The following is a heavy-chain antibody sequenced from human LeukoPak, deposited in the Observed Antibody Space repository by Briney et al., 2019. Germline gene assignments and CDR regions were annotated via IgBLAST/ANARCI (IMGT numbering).Heavy chain of an antibody. CDR2: ISYDGSNK. CDR1: GFTFSSCA. J-gene: IGHJ4*02. Sequence: PGGSLRLSCAASGFTFSSCAMHWVRQAPGKGLEWVAVISYDGSNKHYADSVKGRFTISRDNSKNTLYLQMNSLRAEDTAVYYCARIQQLVGGAFDYWGQGTLVTVSS. V-gene: IGHV3-30-3*01. D-gene: IGHD6-13*01. CDR3: ARIQQLVGGAFDY.